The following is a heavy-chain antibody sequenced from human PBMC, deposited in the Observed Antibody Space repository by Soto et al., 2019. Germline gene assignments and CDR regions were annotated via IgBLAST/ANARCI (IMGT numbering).Heavy chain of an antibody. CDR3: ARGYYHFWSGYHSLDY. D-gene: IGHD3-3*01. J-gene: IGHJ4*02. CDR1: GYTFTSYA. CDR2: INAGNGNT. V-gene: IGHV1-3*01. Sequence: ASVKVSCKASGYTFTSYAMHWVRQAPGQRLEWMGWINAGNGNTKYSQKFQGRVTITRDTSASTAYMELSSLRSEDTAVYYCARGYYHFWSGYHSLDYWGQGTLVTVSS.